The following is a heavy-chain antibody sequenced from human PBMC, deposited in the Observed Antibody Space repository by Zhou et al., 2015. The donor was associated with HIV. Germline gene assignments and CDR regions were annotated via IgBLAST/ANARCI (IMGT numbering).Heavy chain of an antibody. J-gene: IGHJ3*02. Sequence: QVQLVQSGAEVKKPGASVKVSCKASGDTFRYYAISWVRQSPGQGLEWMGGITPLFDIEEYAEKFRGRLTITVDESTGAAYMDLRSLRYEDAAVYYCAKSSADSDYAFDTWGQGTQVVVSS. V-gene: IGHV1-69*13. D-gene: IGHD3-22*01. CDR2: ITPLFDIE. CDR1: GDTFRYYA. CDR3: AKSSADSDYAFDT.